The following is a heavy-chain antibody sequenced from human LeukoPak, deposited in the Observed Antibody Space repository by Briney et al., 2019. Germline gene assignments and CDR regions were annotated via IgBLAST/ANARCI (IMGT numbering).Heavy chain of an antibody. CDR1: GGSISSYY. J-gene: IGHJ4*02. CDR2: IYYSGST. V-gene: IGHV4-59*12. D-gene: IGHD6-13*01. CDR3: ARGGRNSSSWYQNSYFDY. Sequence: SETLSLTCTVSGGSISSYYWSWIRQPPGKGLEWIGYIYYSGSTNYNPSLKSRVTISVDASKNQFSLKLSSVTAADTAVYYCARGGRNSSSWYQNSYFDYWGQGTLVTVSS.